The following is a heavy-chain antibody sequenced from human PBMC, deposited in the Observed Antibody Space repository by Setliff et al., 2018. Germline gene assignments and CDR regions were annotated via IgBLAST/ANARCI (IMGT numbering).Heavy chain of an antibody. D-gene: IGHD1-26*01. CDR3: AREVVGAPSTFDI. J-gene: IGHJ3*02. Sequence: GGSLRLSCAASGFTFSDYYMTWIRQAPGKGLEWVSYISRGGNTIYYADSVKGRFTISRDNARDSLFLQMSSLGAEDTAVYYCAREVVGAPSTFDIWGQGTMVTVSS. CDR1: GFTFSDYY. V-gene: IGHV3-11*04. CDR2: ISRGGNTI.